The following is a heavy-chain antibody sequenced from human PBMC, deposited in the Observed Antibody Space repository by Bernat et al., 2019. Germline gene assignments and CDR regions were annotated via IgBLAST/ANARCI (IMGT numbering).Heavy chain of an antibody. V-gene: IGHV3-48*01. CDR1: GFTFSTYD. CDR2: ITNAGDST. J-gene: IGHJ4*02. D-gene: IGHD6-13*01. Sequence: EVQLVESGGGSVQSVKSLTLSCAASGFTFSTYDMNWLRQAPGKGLEWVSFITNAGDSTYYADSVKGRFIISRDNAENSLYLQMNNLRAEDTALYYCARDPEGSLDFDYWGQGVLVTVSS. CDR3: ARDPEGSLDFDY.